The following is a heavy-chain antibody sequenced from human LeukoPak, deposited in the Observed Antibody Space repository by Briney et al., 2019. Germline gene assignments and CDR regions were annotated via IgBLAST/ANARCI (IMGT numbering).Heavy chain of an antibody. Sequence: PGRSLRLSCAASGFTFSSYAMHWVRQAPGKGLEWVAVISYDGSNKYYADSVKGRFTISRDNSKNTLYPQMNSLRAEDTAVYYCARGLYSSSWYGDAFDIWGQGTMVTVSS. J-gene: IGHJ3*02. CDR2: ISYDGSNK. CDR3: ARGLYSSSWYGDAFDI. CDR1: GFTFSSYA. D-gene: IGHD6-13*01. V-gene: IGHV3-30*04.